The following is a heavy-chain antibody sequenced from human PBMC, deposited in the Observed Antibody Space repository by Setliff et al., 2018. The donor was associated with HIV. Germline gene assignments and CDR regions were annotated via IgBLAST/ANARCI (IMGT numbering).Heavy chain of an antibody. CDR1: GGSIRSSSYY. J-gene: IGHJ4*02. D-gene: IGHD6-13*01. Sequence: SETLSLTCTVSGGSIRSSSYYWGWIRQPPGKGLEWIGSIYYNGNTYYNPSLKSRVTISVDTSENQFSLKLSSVTAADTAVYYCARDGYSSSWYVISGSFDYWGQGALVTVSS. CDR3: ARDGYSSSWYVISGSFDY. CDR2: IYYNGNT. V-gene: IGHV4-39*07.